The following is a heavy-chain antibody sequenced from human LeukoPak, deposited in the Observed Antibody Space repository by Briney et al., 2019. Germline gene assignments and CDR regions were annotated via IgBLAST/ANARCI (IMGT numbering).Heavy chain of an antibody. D-gene: IGHD3-3*01. CDR3: ARTLLLYRNYYFDY. CDR2: IYYSGST. CDR1: GGSISSSSYY. Sequence: SETLSLTCTVSGGSISSSSYYWGWIRQPPVKGLEWIGSIYYSGSTYYNPSLKSRVTISLDTSKNQFSLKLRSVTAADTAVYYCARTLLLYRNYYFDYWGQGTLVTVSS. J-gene: IGHJ4*02. V-gene: IGHV4-39*07.